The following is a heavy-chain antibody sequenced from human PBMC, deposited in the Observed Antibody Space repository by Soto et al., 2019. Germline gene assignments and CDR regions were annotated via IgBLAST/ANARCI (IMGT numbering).Heavy chain of an antibody. CDR2: ITSDGKSK. J-gene: IGHJ5*02. V-gene: IGHV3-74*01. CDR3: ARESGDWPLNWFDP. CDR1: GFNFSNHW. D-gene: IGHD2-21*02. Sequence: VHLVESGGGLVQPGGSLRLSCAASGFNFSNHWMHWVRQRPAEGLVWVSRITSDGKSKAYAESVKGRFAISRDNAKNTLYQQMNGLTAEDTAVYYCARESGDWPLNWFDPWGQGPLVTVSS.